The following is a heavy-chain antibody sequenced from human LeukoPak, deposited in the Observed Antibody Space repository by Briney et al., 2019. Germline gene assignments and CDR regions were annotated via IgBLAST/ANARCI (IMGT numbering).Heavy chain of an antibody. CDR2: IYSGGST. Sequence: GGSLRLSCAASGFTVSSNYMSWVRQAPGKGLEWVSVIYSGGSTYYADSVKGRFTISRDNSKNTLYLQMNSLRAEDTAVYYCARATSNYSGRYFDYWGQGTLVTVSS. CDR3: ARATSNYSGRYFDY. J-gene: IGHJ4*02. CDR1: GFTVSSNY. V-gene: IGHV3-53*01. D-gene: IGHD4-11*01.